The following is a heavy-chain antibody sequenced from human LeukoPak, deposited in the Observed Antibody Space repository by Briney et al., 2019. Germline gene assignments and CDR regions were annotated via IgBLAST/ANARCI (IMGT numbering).Heavy chain of an antibody. D-gene: IGHD5-18*01. J-gene: IGHJ4*02. Sequence: GGSLRLSCAASGFTVSTNYMTWVRKAPGKGLEWVSVIHNDGTTYYADSVKGRFTISRDNSKNTLYLQMNSLRAEDTAVYYCARGNSHGYNFDYWGQGTLVTVSS. V-gene: IGHV3-53*01. CDR1: GFTVSTNY. CDR3: ARGNSHGYNFDY. CDR2: IHNDGTT.